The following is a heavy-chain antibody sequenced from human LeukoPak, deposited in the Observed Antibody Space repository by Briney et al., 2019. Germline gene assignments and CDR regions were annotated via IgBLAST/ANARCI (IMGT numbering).Heavy chain of an antibody. V-gene: IGHV3-74*01. CDR3: IRDFRSADL. CDR2: IYVDGRTT. J-gene: IGHJ5*02. Sequence: PGGSLRLSCVAPGFTFSNYWMHWVRQPSGKGLVWVSRIYVDGRTTNYADSVKGRFTISRDNAKNTVYLEMNSLSVEDTATYYCIRDFRSADLWGQGTLVTVTS. CDR1: GFTFSNYW.